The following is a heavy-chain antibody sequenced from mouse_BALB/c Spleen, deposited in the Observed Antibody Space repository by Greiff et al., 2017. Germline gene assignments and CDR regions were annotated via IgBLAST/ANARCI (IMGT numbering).Heavy chain of an antibody. CDR2: ISDGGSYT. D-gene: IGHD1-1*01. J-gene: IGHJ4*01. CDR3: ARRGLRNAMDY. V-gene: IGHV5-4*02. CDR1: GFTFSDYY. Sequence: EVKVEESGGGLVKPGGSLKLSCAASGFTFSDYYMYWVRQTPEKRLEWVATISDGGSYTYYPDSVKGRFTISRDNAKNNLYLQMSSLKSEDTAMYYCARRGLRNAMDYWGQGTSVTVSS.